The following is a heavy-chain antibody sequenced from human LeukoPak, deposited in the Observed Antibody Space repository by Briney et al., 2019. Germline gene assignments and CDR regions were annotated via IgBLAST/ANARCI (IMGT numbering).Heavy chain of an antibody. D-gene: IGHD4-23*01. CDR1: GGSISSYY. Sequence: SDTLSLTCTVAGGSISSYYWSWLRPPPGKGLEWVGYIYYRGSNNYNPPHKSRVTISVDTSKNQFSLKLGSVTAADAAVYYCARGLTVGTVTYFDYWGQGTLVTVSS. J-gene: IGHJ4*02. V-gene: IGHV4-59*07. CDR3: ARGLTVGTVTYFDY. CDR2: IYYRGSN.